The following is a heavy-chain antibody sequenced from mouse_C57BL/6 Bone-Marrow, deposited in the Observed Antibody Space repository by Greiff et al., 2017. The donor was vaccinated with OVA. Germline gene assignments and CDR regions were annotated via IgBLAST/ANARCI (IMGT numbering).Heavy chain of an antibody. J-gene: IGHJ4*01. CDR1: EYEFPSHD. Sequence: EVQLVESGGGLVQPGESLKLSCESNEYEFPSHDMSWVRKTPEKRLELVAAINSDGGSTYYPDTMERRFIISRDNTKKTLYLQMSSLRSEDTAVYDCARHGYDGGVYAMDYWGQGTSVTVSS. D-gene: IGHD2-2*01. CDR2: INSDGGST. CDR3: ARHGYDGGVYAMDY. V-gene: IGHV5-2*01.